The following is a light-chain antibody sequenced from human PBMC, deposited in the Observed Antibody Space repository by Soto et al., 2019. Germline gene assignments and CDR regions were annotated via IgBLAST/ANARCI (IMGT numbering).Light chain of an antibody. V-gene: IGKV4-1*01. CDR3: QQYYSTPPYT. CDR2: WAS. Sequence: DIVMTQSPDSLAVSLGERATINCKSSQSVLYSSNNKNYLAWYQQKPGQPPKLLIYWASTRESGVPDRFSGSVSGTDFTLTIRSLQAEDVAVYYCQQYYSTPPYTFGQGTKLEIK. CDR1: QSVLYSSNNKNY. J-gene: IGKJ2*01.